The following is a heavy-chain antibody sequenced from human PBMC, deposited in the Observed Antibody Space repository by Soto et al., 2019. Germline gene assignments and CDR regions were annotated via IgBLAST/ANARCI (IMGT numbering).Heavy chain of an antibody. J-gene: IGHJ6*02. V-gene: IGHV1-2*04. CDR1: GYTFTGYY. CDR3: ATQFHHCGGDCYRGPYFGMDV. Sequence: QVQLVQSGSEVKEPGASVKVSCKASGYTFTGYYVLWVRQAPGQGPECMGWINPYTGGTNYAQKFPGWVTMTRDTSISTAYMELRKLISDDTAVYYCATQFHHCGGDCYRGPYFGMDVWGQGTTVTVSS. D-gene: IGHD2-21*02. CDR2: INPYTGGT.